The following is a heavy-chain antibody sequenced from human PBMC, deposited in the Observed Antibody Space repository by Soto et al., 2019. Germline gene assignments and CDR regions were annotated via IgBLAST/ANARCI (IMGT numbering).Heavy chain of an antibody. CDR3: ATNSWLTIDV. CDR1: SDSIRSDKW. CDR2: IYRSGTT. D-gene: IGHD6-13*01. V-gene: IGHV4-4*02. J-gene: IGHJ3*01. Sequence: SETLSLTGTVSSDSIRSDKWWSWHRQPPGKGLEWIGEIYRSGTTNYTPSLTSRAAMSLDRSTNQFSLTLTSVTAADTAGYYCATNSWLTIDVWGQGTMGTVSS.